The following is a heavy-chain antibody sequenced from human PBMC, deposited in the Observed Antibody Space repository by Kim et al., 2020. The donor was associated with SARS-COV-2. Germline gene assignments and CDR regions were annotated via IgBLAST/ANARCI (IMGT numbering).Heavy chain of an antibody. D-gene: IGHD5-12*01. V-gene: IGHV3-23*01. Sequence: GGSLRLSCAASGFTFSSYAMSWVRQAPGKGLEWVSAISGSGGSTYYADSVNGRFTISRDNSKNTLYLQMNSLRAEDTAVYYCASRPSGYDYAYFDYWGQGTLVTVSS. CDR2: ISGSGGST. CDR3: ASRPSGYDYAYFDY. J-gene: IGHJ4*02. CDR1: GFTFSSYA.